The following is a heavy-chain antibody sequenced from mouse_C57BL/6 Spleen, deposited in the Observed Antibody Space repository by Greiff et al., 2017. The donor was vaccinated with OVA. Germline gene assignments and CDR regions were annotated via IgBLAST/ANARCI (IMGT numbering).Heavy chain of an antibody. CDR2: IYPGGGYT. CDR1: GYTFTNYW. Sequence: VHLVESGAELVRPGTSVKMSCKASGYTFTNYWIGWAKQRPGHGLEWIGDIYPGGGYTNSNEKFKGKATLTADKSSSTAYMQLSSLTSEDSASDYCARSSSGVWFADWGQGTLVTVSA. D-gene: IGHD3-2*02. CDR3: ARSSSGVWFAD. V-gene: IGHV1-63*01. J-gene: IGHJ3*01.